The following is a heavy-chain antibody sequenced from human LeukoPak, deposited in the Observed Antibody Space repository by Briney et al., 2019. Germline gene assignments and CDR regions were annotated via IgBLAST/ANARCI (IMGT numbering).Heavy chain of an antibody. J-gene: IGHJ4*02. Sequence: GGSLRLSCGASGFTFSNYGMLWVRQAPGKGLEWVAFIRYDGNNKLYADSMKGRFTISRDNAKNSLYLQMNSLRAEDTAVYFCARIQYSTSLPIDYWGQGTLVTVSS. CDR3: ARIQYSTSLPIDY. CDR2: IRYDGNNK. D-gene: IGHD6-6*01. CDR1: GFTFSNYG. V-gene: IGHV3-30*02.